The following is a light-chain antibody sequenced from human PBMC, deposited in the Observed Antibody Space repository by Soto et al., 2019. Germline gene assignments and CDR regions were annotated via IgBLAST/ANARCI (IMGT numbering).Light chain of an antibody. CDR1: QSVSSNF. CDR2: DSS. CDR3: QQYDISPWT. Sequence: EIVLTQSPATLSLSPGERATLSCMASQSVSSNFLAWYQHKPGQAPRLLIYDSSSRATGIPDRFSGSGSGTDFTLSIIRLEPEDFAVYYCQQYDISPWTFGQGTKVDIK. J-gene: IGKJ1*01. V-gene: IGKV3-20*01.